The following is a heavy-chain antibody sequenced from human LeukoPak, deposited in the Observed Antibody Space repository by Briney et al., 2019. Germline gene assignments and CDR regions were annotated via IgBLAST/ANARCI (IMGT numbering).Heavy chain of an antibody. CDR2: ISGSGGST. Sequence: GGTLRLSCAASGFTFSSYGMSWVRQAPGKGLEWVSAISGSGGSTYYADSVKGRFTISRDNSKNTLYLQMNGLRAEDTAVYYCAKDKDGDGGSWFDPWGQGTLVTVSS. CDR1: GFTFSSYG. D-gene: IGHD3-10*01. V-gene: IGHV3-23*01. CDR3: AKDKDGDGGSWFDP. J-gene: IGHJ5*02.